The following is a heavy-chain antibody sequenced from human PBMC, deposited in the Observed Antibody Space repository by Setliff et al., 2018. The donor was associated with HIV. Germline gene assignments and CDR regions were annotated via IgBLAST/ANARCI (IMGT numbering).Heavy chain of an antibody. D-gene: IGHD3-16*01. CDR1: GGSISGYY. V-gene: IGHV4-4*09. J-gene: IGHJ6*03. Sequence: SETLSLTCSVSGGSISGYYWTWIRQPPGKGLEWIGYIYSSGSTNYNPSLKSRVTISVDTYKNQFSLKLSSVTAADTAMYYCARHGASYYYYYMDVWGKGTAVTGAS. CDR3: ARHGASYYYYYMDV. CDR2: IYSSGST.